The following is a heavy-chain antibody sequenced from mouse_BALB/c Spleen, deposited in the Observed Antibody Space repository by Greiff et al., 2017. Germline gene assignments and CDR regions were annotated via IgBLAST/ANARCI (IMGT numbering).Heavy chain of an antibody. J-gene: IGHJ3*01. D-gene: IGHD4-1*01. CDR3: ANWAAY. CDR2: IDPANGNT. V-gene: IGHV14-3*02. Sequence: EVQLQESGAELVKPGASVKLSCTASGFNIKDTYMHWVKQRPEQGLEWIGRIDPANGNTKYDPKFQGKATITADTSSNTAYLQLSSLTSEDTAVYYCANWAAYWGQGTLVTVSA. CDR1: GFNIKDTY.